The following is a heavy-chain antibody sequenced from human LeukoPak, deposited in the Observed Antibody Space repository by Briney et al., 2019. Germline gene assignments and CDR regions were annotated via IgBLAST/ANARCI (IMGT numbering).Heavy chain of an antibody. D-gene: IGHD3-22*01. Sequence: GGSLRLSCAASGFKFDDHGMHWVRQTPGRGLEWVSSISYVSGNIGYADSVMGRFTISRDNANKSLYLQMNSLRGEDTAVYFCAKDLSSGSHYYYYGVDVWGQGTTVTVSS. CDR2: ISYVSGNI. J-gene: IGHJ6*02. CDR1: GFKFDDHG. CDR3: AKDLSSGSHYYYYGVDV. V-gene: IGHV3-9*01.